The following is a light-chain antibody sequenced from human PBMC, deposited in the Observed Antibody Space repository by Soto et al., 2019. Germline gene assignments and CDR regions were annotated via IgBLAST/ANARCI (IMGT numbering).Light chain of an antibody. Sequence: EIVLTQSPGTLSLSPGERATFSCRASQSVSSNFLAWYQQKSGQTPRLLIYGASSRASGIPDRFSGSGSGTDFTLTISRLEPEDFAVYYCQQYGDSIHTFGG. CDR3: QQYGDSIHT. CDR1: QSVSSNF. J-gene: IGKJ4*01. V-gene: IGKV3-20*01. CDR2: GAS.